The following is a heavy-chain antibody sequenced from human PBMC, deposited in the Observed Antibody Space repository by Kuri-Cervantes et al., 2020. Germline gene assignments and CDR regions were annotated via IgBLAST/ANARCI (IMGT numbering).Heavy chain of an antibody. J-gene: IGHJ6*02. V-gene: IGHV1-2*02. CDR2: INPNSGGT. D-gene: IGHD3-10*01. Sequence: ASVKVSCKSSGYTFTGYYMHWVRQAPGQGLEWMGWINPNSGGTNYAQKFQGRVTMTEDTSTDTAYMELSSLRSEDTAVYYCATCTVRGVPGYYYYGMDVWGQGTTVTVSS. CDR3: ATCTVRGVPGYYYYGMDV. CDR1: GYTFTGYY.